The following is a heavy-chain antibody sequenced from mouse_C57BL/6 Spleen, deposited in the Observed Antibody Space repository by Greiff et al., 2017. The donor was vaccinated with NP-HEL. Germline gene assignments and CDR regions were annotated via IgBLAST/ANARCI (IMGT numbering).Heavy chain of an antibody. CDR3: AREGIYYGKERGHYYAMDY. CDR2: IYPGDGDT. J-gene: IGHJ4*01. D-gene: IGHD2-1*01. CDR1: GYAFSSSW. V-gene: IGHV1-82*01. Sequence: QVQLQQSGPELVKPGASVKISCKASGYAFSSSWMNWVKQRPGKGLEWIGRIYPGDGDTNYNGKFKGKATLTADKSSSTAYMQLSSLTSEDSAVYFCAREGIYYGKERGHYYAMDYWGQGTSVTVSS.